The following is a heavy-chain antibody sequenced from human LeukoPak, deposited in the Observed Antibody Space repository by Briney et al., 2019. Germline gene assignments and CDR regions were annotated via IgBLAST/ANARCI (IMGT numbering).Heavy chain of an antibody. CDR3: ARDRGYYYDSSGLDY. CDR1: GFTFSSYW. Sequence: GGSLRLYCAASGFTFSSYWMHWVRQAPGKGLVWVSRINSDGSSTSYADSVKGRFTISRDNAKNTLYLQMNSLRAEDTAVYYCARDRGYYYDSSGLDYWGQGTLVTVSS. J-gene: IGHJ4*02. D-gene: IGHD3-22*01. CDR2: INSDGSST. V-gene: IGHV3-74*01.